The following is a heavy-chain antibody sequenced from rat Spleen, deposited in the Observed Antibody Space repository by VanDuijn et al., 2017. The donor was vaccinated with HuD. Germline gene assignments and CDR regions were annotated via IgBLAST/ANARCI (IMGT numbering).Heavy chain of an antibody. V-gene: IGHV3-3*01. CDR1: GFSLTSYN. J-gene: IGHJ4*01. Sequence: VQLKESGPGLVQPSQTLSLTCTVSGFSLTSYNVHWVRQPTGKGLEWMGYINSAGNTNYNPSLKSRISISRDTSKKQFFLQVNSLSTEDTATYYCASGGGYEGAMDAWGQGASVTVSS. CDR3: ASGGGYEGAMDA. CDR2: INSAGNT. D-gene: IGHD4-3*01.